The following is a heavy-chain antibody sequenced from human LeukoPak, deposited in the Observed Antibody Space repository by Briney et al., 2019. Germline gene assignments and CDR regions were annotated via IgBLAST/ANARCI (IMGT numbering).Heavy chain of an antibody. D-gene: IGHD1-26*01. J-gene: IGHJ4*02. V-gene: IGHV3-21*01. CDR2: ISSSSSYI. CDR1: GFTFSSYS. Sequence: GGSLRLSCAASGFTFSSYSMNWVRQAPGKGLEWISSISSSSSYIYYADSVKGRFTISRDNAKNSLYLQMNSLRAEDTAVYYCARGGQWELPYYFDYWGQGTLVTVSS. CDR3: ARGGQWELPYYFDY.